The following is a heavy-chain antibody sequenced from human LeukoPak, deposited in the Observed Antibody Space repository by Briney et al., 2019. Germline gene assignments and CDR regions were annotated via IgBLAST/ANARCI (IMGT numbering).Heavy chain of an antibody. V-gene: IGHV1-46*01. D-gene: IGHD3-22*01. J-gene: IGHJ3*02. CDR1: GYTLTSYY. CDR3: ARDQRGGYSYYDSSAQTDGAFDI. CDR2: INPSGGST. Sequence: ASVKVSCKASGYTLTSYYMHWVRQAPGQGLEWMGIINPSGGSTSYAQKFQGRVTMTRDTSTSTVYMELSSLRSEDTAVYYCARDQRGGYSYYDSSAQTDGAFDIWGQGTMVTVSS.